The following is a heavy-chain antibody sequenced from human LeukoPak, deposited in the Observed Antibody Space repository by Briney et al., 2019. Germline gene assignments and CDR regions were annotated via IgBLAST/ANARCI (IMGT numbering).Heavy chain of an antibody. CDR1: GFTFGDYA. D-gene: IGHD4-11*01. V-gene: IGHV3-49*03. CDR3: SRGVVTNSYYYYMDV. Sequence: GGSLRLSCTTSGFTFGDYAMSWFRQAPGKGLEWVGLIRINAYGGTTEYAASVKGRFTISRDDSKSIAYLQMNSLKTEDTAVYYCSRGVVTNSYYYYMDVWGKGTTVTVSS. J-gene: IGHJ6*03. CDR2: IRINAYGGTT.